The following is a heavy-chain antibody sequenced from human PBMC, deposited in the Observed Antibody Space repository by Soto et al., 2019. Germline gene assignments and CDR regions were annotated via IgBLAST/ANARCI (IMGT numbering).Heavy chain of an antibody. Sequence: GSLRLSCAASGFTFSSYGMHWVRQAPGKGLEWVAVISYDGGNKYYADSVKGRFTISRDNSQNSVFLQMSSLRADDTAVYYCARDQLRPGILYSLGVLLPEYGLWGQGTLVTVSS. D-gene: IGHD3-22*01. CDR2: ISYDGGNK. V-gene: IGHV3-30*03. CDR3: ARDQLRPGILYSLGVLLPEYGL. J-gene: IGHJ4*02. CDR1: GFTFSSYG.